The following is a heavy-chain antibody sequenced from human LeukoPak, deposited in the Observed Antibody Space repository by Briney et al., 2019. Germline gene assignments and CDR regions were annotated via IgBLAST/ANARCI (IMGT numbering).Heavy chain of an antibody. J-gene: IGHJ5*02. CDR1: GFTFDDYG. D-gene: IGHD3-10*01. Sequence: PGGSLRLSCAASGFTFDDYGMSWVRQAPGKGLEWVSSISSSSSYIYYADSVKGRFTISRDNAKNSLYLQMNSLRAEDTAVYYCARRRGYYGPGRTWFDPWGQGTLVTVSS. CDR2: ISSSSSYI. V-gene: IGHV3-21*01. CDR3: ARRRGYYGPGRTWFDP.